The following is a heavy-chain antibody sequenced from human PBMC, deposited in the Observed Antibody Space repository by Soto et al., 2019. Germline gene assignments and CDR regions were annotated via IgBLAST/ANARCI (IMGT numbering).Heavy chain of an antibody. V-gene: IGHV1-69*13. CDR2: IIPIFGTA. J-gene: IGHJ4*02. Sequence: SVKVSCKASGGTFSSYAISWVRQAPGQGLEWMGGIIPIFGTANYAQKFQGRVTITADESTSTAYMELSSLRSEDTAVYYCARDHYDILTGYYFDYWGQGTLVTVSS. D-gene: IGHD3-9*01. CDR3: ARDHYDILTGYYFDY. CDR1: GGTFSSYA.